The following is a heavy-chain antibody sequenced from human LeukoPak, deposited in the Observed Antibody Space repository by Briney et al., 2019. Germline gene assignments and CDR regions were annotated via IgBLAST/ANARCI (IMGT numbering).Heavy chain of an antibody. V-gene: IGHV4-59*12. D-gene: IGHD6-19*01. Sequence: RSETLSLTCTVSGGSISSYYWSWIRHPPGKGLEWIGYVYYSGSTNYNPSLKSRVTISVDTSKNQFSLKLSSVTAADTAVYYCARTRRRGSSGWSSYYYYMDVWGKGTTVTVSS. J-gene: IGHJ6*03. CDR2: VYYSGST. CDR3: ARTRRRGSSGWSSYYYYMDV. CDR1: GGSISSYY.